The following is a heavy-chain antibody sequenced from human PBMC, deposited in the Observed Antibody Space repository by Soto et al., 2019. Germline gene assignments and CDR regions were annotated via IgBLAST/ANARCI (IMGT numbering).Heavy chain of an antibody. D-gene: IGHD3-10*01. V-gene: IGHV3-23*01. J-gene: IGHJ6*02. Sequence: GGALRLSCAASVFTFSSYAMSWVRQAPGKGLEWVSAISGSGGSTYYADSVKGRFTISRDNSKNTLYLQMNSLRAEDTAVYYCAKELTRAVRGYYYYGMDVWGQGTTVTVSS. CDR2: ISGSGGST. CDR3: AKELTRAVRGYYYYGMDV. CDR1: VFTFSSYA.